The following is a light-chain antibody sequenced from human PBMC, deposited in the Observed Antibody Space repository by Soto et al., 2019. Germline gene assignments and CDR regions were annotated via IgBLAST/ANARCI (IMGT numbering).Light chain of an antibody. CDR2: GAS. CDR3: QQYNNWPYT. J-gene: IGKJ3*01. CDR1: QSVSTK. V-gene: IGKV3D-15*01. Sequence: MVMTQSPATLCVSPGERATLSCRASQSVSTKLAWYQQKPGQAPRLLIYGASTRATGIPARFSGSGSGTDFTLTISSLQSEDFAVYYCQQYNNWPYTFGPGTRVDIK.